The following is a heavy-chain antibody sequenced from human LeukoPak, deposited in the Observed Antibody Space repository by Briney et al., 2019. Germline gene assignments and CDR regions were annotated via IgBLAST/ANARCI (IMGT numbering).Heavy chain of an antibody. CDR1: GFTSSSYG. D-gene: IGHD7-27*01. CDR2: ISYDGSNK. Sequence: GGSLRLSCAASGFTSSSYGMHWVRQAPGKGLEWVAVISYDGSNKYYADSVKGRFTISRDNSKNTLYLQMNSLRAEDTAVYYCAVLPLSCCNWGYARKRYIDYWGQGTLVTVSS. V-gene: IGHV3-30*03. CDR3: AVLPLSCCNWGYARKRYIDY. J-gene: IGHJ4*02.